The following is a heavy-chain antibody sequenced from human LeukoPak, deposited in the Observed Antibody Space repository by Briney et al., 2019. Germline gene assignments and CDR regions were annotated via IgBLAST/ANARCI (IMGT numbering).Heavy chain of an antibody. CDR2: ISSSSSTI. D-gene: IGHD3-10*01. J-gene: IGHJ4*02. V-gene: IGHV3-48*04. CDR1: GFTFSSYS. CDR3: AREPIYGSGSYYI. Sequence: PGGSLRLSCPASGFTFSSYSMNWARHPPGKGREWVSYISSSSSTIYYADSVKGRFTISRDNAKNSLYLQMNRLRAEDTAVYYCAREPIYGSGSYYIWGQGTLVTVSS.